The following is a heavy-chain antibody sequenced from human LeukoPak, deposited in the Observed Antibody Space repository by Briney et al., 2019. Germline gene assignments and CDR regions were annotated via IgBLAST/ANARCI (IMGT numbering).Heavy chain of an antibody. V-gene: IGHV3-48*03. CDR1: GFSFSSYE. J-gene: IGHJ4*01. CDR3: ASGSSWLDY. CDR2: ISSGGTTI. D-gene: IGHD6-13*01. Sequence: GGSLRLSCAASGFSFSSYEMNWVRQAPGKGLEWVSHISSGGTTIYYADSVKGRFTISRDKAKNSLFLQMNSLRAEDTAVYYCASGSSWLDYWGHGTLVTVSS.